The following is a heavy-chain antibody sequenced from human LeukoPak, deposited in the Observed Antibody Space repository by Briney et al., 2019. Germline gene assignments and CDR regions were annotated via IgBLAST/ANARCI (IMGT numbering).Heavy chain of an antibody. Sequence: SETLSLTCTVSGGSISSGSYYWRWIRQPAGKGLEWIGRIYTSGSTNYNPSLRSRVTISVDTSKNHFSLKLSSVTAADTPVYYCARDQTYSGSGIYTYFDYWGQGILVTVSS. J-gene: IGHJ4*02. CDR3: ARDQTYSGSGIYTYFDY. D-gene: IGHD3-10*01. CDR2: IYTSGST. V-gene: IGHV4-61*02. CDR1: GGSISSGSYY.